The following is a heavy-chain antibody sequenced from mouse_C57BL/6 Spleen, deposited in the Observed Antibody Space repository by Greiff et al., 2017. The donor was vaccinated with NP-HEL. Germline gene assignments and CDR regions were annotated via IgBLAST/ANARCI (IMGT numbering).Heavy chain of an antibody. V-gene: IGHV1-15*01. CDR3: TRMGGQRRVLAY. CDR1: GYTFTDYE. J-gene: IGHJ3*01. Sequence: VQLQQSGAELVRPGASVTLSCTASGYTFTDYEMHWVKQTPVHGLEWIGAIDPETGGTAYNQKFKGKAILPADKSSSTADMELRGLTSEDAAVYYCTRMGGQRRVLAYWGQGTLVTVSA. CDR2: IDPETGGT. D-gene: IGHD3-2*02.